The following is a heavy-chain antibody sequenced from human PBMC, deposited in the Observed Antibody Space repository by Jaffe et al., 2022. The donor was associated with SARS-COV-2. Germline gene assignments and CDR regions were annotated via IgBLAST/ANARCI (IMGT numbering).Heavy chain of an antibody. J-gene: IGHJ6*02. CDR1: GFTFSSYA. CDR3: ARDSEGGPYGAYYYYGMDV. D-gene: IGHD4-17*01. CDR2: ISYDGSNK. Sequence: QVQLVESGGGVVQPGRSLRLSCAASGFTFSSYAMHWVRQAPGKGLEWVAVISYDGSNKYYADSVKGRFTISRDNSKNTLYLQMNSLRAEDTAVYYCARDSEGGPYGAYYYYGMDVWGQGTTVTVSS. V-gene: IGHV3-30-3*01.